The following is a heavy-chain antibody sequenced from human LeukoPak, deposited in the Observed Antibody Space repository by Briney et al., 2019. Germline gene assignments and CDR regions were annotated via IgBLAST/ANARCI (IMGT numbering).Heavy chain of an antibody. D-gene: IGHD1-26*01. CDR3: AREKWTFDY. Sequence: SETLSLTCTVSGGSISSYYWSSIRQPPGKGLEWIGYIYYSGSTNYNPSLKSRVTISVDTSKNQFSLKLSSVTAADTAVYYCAREKWTFDYWGQGTLVTVSS. CDR1: GGSISSYY. V-gene: IGHV4-59*01. CDR2: IYYSGST. J-gene: IGHJ4*02.